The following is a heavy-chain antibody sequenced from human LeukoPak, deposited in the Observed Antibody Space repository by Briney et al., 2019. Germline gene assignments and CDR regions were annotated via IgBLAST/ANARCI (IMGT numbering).Heavy chain of an antibody. CDR3: VRGEYCSSTSCYYNWFDP. J-gene: IGHJ5*02. Sequence: PGGSLRLSCAASGFTFSSYWMHRVRQAPGKGLVWVSCINSDGSSTNYADSVKGRFTISRDNAKNTLYLQMNSLRAEDTAVYYCVRGEYCSSTSCYYNWFDPWGQGTLVTVSS. CDR2: INSDGSST. CDR1: GFTFSSYW. V-gene: IGHV3-74*01. D-gene: IGHD2-2*01.